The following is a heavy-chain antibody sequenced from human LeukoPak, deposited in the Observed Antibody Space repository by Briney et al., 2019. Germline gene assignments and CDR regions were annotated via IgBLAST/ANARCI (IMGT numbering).Heavy chain of an antibody. Sequence: GGSLRLSCAASGFTFSSYGMHWVRQAPGKGLEWVAVIWYDGSNKYYADSVKGRFTISRDNSKNTLYLQMNSLRAEDTAVYYCYVVVPAAHPPKSDYWGQGTLVTVSS. CDR3: YVVVPAAHPPKSDY. J-gene: IGHJ4*02. V-gene: IGHV3-33*01. CDR2: IWYDGSNK. D-gene: IGHD2-2*01. CDR1: GFTFSSYG.